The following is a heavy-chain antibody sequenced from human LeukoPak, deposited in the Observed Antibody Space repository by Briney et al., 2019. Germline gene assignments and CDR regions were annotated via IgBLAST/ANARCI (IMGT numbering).Heavy chain of an antibody. Sequence: ASVKVSCKPSGYTFTGYYIHWVRQAPGQGLEWMGWINPNSGDTSCAQKFQGRVTMTRDTSISTAYMELSRLRSDDTAVYYCARDPTEISRSYYYDSSSLGAFDIWGQGTMVTVSS. D-gene: IGHD3-22*01. CDR1: GYTFTGYY. V-gene: IGHV1-2*02. CDR2: INPNSGDT. CDR3: ARDPTEISRSYYYDSSSLGAFDI. J-gene: IGHJ3*02.